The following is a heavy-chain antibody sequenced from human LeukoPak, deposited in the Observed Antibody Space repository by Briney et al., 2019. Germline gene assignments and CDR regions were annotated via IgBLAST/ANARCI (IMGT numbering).Heavy chain of an antibody. J-gene: IGHJ4*02. CDR1: GASISGSGYY. V-gene: IGHV4-39*01. D-gene: IGHD1-26*01. CDR3: AKSGGYGLIDY. CDR2: IYSSGST. Sequence: SETLSLTCAVSGASISGSGYYWGWIRQPPGKGLEWIGNIYSSGSTYYNASLQSRVTMSIDTSKNQFSLRLNSVTAADTAMYYCAKSGGYGLIDYWGQGTRVTVSS.